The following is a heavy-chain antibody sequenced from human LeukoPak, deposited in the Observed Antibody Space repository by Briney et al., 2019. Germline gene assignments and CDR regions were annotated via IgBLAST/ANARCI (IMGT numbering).Heavy chain of an antibody. CDR2: ISDSGGRT. J-gene: IGHJ4*02. Sequence: GGSLRLSCAASGFAFSNYAMSWGRQGPGKGLEWGSAISDSGGRTYYAGSVKGRFTISRDNSKNTLYLQLHSLSADDTAVYCCAKEQSSSGYFDYWGQGTLVTVSS. CDR1: GFAFSNYA. CDR3: AKEQSSSGYFDY. V-gene: IGHV3-23*01. D-gene: IGHD6-6*01.